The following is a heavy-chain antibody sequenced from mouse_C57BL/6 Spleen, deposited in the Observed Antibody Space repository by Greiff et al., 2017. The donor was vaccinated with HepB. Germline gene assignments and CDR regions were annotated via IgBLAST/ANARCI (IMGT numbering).Heavy chain of an antibody. Sequence: EVQLQQSGPGLVKPSQSLSLTCSVTGYSITSGYYWNWIRQFPGNKLEWMGYISYDGSNNYNPSLKNRISITRDTSKNQFFLKLNSVTTEDTATYYCAREKLANFAWFAYWGQGTLVTVSA. CDR2: ISYDGSN. CDR1: GYSITSGYY. D-gene: IGHD1-1*01. J-gene: IGHJ3*01. V-gene: IGHV3-6*01. CDR3: AREKLANFAWFAY.